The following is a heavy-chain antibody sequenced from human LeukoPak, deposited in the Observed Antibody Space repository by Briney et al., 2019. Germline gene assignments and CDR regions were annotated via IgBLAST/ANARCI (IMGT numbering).Heavy chain of an antibody. D-gene: IGHD1-14*01. J-gene: IGHJ4*02. Sequence: GGSLRLSCAGSGFSFSDAWFNWLRQTPEKGLEWVARIKRQTEGWAKDYAAPVKGRFTISRDDSKSTVYLQMNSLEIEDTAVYFCSRNADHDWWGQGTLVTVSS. CDR1: GFSFSDAW. CDR3: SRNADHDW. V-gene: IGHV3-15*01. CDR2: IKRQTEGWAK.